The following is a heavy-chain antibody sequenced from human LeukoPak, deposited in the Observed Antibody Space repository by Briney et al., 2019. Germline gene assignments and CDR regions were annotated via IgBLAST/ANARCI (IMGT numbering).Heavy chain of an antibody. Sequence: PSETLSLTCTVSGGSISSYYWSWIRQPAGKGLEWIGRIYTSGSTHYNPSLKSRVTISVDNSKNQFSLKMSSMTAADTAVYYCARAGWYTLDNWGQGTLVTVSS. D-gene: IGHD2-15*01. V-gene: IGHV4-4*07. CDR2: IYTSGST. CDR3: ARAGWYTLDN. CDR1: GGSISSYY. J-gene: IGHJ4*02.